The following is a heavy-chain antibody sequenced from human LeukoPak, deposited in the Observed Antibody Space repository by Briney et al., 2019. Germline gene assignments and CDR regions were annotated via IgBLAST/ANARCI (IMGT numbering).Heavy chain of an antibody. CDR1: GFTFSSYS. V-gene: IGHV3-21*01. D-gene: IGHD6-19*01. J-gene: IGHJ4*02. CDR3: ARDGGVGRIAVAGTFDY. Sequence: PGGSLRLSCAASGFTFSSYSMNWVRQAPGKGLEWVSSISSSSSYIYYADSVKRRFTISRDNAKNSLYLQMNSLRAEDTAVYYCARDGGVGRIAVAGTFDYWGQGTLVTVSS. CDR2: ISSSSSYI.